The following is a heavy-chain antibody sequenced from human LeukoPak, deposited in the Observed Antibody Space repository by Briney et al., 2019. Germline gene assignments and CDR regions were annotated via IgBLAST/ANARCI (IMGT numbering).Heavy chain of an antibody. CDR3: TTVDCSGGSCSVGYFDY. D-gene: IGHD2-15*01. V-gene: IGHV1-24*01. CDR1: GYTLTDLS. CDR2: FDPEDGEI. J-gene: IGHJ4*02. Sequence: ASVKVSCKVSGYTLTDLSIHWVRQAPGKGREWMGGFDPEDGEIIYTRKFQGRVTMTEDTSTDTAYMELSSLRSEDTAVYYCTTVDCSGGSCSVGYFDYWGQGTLVTVSS.